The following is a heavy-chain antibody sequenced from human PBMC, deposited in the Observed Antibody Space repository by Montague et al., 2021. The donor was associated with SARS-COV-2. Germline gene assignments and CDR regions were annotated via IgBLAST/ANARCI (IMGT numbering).Heavy chain of an antibody. J-gene: IGHJ4*02. Sequence: SLRLSCAASGFTVSSNYMSWVRQAPGKGLEWVSLIYSSGRTSYADSVKGRFTMSRDNYKNTMYLQMNSLRAEDTAVYYCARDFVEARDHWGQGTLVTVSS. D-gene: IGHD3-3*01. CDR1: GFTVSSNY. CDR3: ARDFVEARDH. V-gene: IGHV3-53*01. CDR2: IYSSGRT.